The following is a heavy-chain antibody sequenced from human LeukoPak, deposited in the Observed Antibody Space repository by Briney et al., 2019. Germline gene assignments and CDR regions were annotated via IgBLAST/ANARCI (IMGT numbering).Heavy chain of an antibody. CDR3: TTEGNSYPRGDY. J-gene: IGHJ4*02. V-gene: IGHV3-15*07. CDR2: IKSKTDGGTT. D-gene: IGHD5-18*01. CDR1: GFTFSSYW. Sequence: GGSLRLSCAASGFTFSSYWMNWVRQAPGKGLEWVGRIKSKTDGGTTDYAAPVKGRFTISRDDSKNTLYLQMNSLKTEDTAVYYCTTEGNSYPRGDYWGQGTLVTVSS.